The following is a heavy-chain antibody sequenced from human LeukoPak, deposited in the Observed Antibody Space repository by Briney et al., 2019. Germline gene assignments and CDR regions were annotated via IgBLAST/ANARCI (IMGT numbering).Heavy chain of an antibody. CDR2: IYHRGST. J-gene: IGHJ4*02. V-gene: IGHV4-4*02. CDR3: ATSRDGYNHFDY. Sequence: SGTLSLTCAVSGDSITTSNWWNWVRLPPGKGLEWIGKIYHRGSTNYNPSLKSRVTMSVDKSKNQFSLNLTSVTAADTAVYYCATSRDGYNHFDYWGQGILVTVSS. D-gene: IGHD5-24*01. CDR1: GDSITTSNW.